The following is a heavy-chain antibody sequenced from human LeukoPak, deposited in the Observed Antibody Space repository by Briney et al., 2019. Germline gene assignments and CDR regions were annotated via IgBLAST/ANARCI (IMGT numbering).Heavy chain of an antibody. CDR2: IYYSGST. CDR3: ASYGSGDAFDI. V-gene: IGHV4-59*08. J-gene: IGHJ3*02. Sequence: PSETLSLTCTVSGGSISSYYWSWIRQPPGKGLEWIGYIYYSGSTNYNPSLKSRVTISVDTSKNQFSLTLSSVTAADTAVYYCASYGSGDAFDIWGQGTMVTVSS. D-gene: IGHD3-10*01. CDR1: GGSISSYY.